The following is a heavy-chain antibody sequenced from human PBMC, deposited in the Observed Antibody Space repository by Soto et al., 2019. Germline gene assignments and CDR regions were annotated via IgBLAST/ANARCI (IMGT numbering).Heavy chain of an antibody. J-gene: IGHJ4*02. Sequence: SLTCTVSGDSISSSNYFWGWIRQPPGKGLEWIGTIFYSGSTYYNPSLKSRVTISVDTSKNQFSLKLTSVTAADTALYYCARRYGWLYFDYWGQGSLVPVSS. CDR1: GDSISSSNYF. D-gene: IGHD6-19*01. CDR2: IFYSGST. V-gene: IGHV4-39*01. CDR3: ARRYGWLYFDY.